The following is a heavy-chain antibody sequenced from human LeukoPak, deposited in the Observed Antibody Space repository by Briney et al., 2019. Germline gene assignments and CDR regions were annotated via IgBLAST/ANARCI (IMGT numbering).Heavy chain of an antibody. CDR3: AREKYDYRWFDP. V-gene: IGHV4-39*07. CDR2: IYYSGST. J-gene: IGHJ5*02. Sequence: PSETLSLTCTVSGGSISSSSYYWGWVRQPPGKGLEWIGSIYYSGSTYYNPSLKSRVTISVDTSKNQFSLKLSSVTAADTAVYYCAREKYDYRWFDPWGQGTLVTVSS. D-gene: IGHD4-4*01. CDR1: GGSISSSSYY.